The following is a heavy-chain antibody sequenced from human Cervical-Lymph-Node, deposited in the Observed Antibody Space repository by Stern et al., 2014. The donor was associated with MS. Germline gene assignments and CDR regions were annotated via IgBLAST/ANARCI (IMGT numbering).Heavy chain of an antibody. CDR3: ARCATSCTDGMDV. J-gene: IGHJ6*02. Sequence: EDQLVESGGGLVKPGGSLKISCAASGFTFSGYSLHWVRQAPGKGLEWVSSISPNSGYIYYVDAVKARFTISRDNAKDSLFLQMNSLRADDTAVYFCARCATSCTDGMDVWGQGTTVTVSS. V-gene: IGHV3-21*01. D-gene: IGHD2-2*01. CDR1: GFTFSGYS. CDR2: ISPNSGYI.